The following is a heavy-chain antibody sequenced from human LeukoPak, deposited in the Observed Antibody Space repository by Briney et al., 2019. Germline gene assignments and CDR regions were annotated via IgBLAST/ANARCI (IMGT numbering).Heavy chain of an antibody. V-gene: IGHV3-30*02. CDR2: IGYDGTNE. CDR1: GFTFSSYG. J-gene: IGHJ4*02. CDR3: AKECDYGNTSHMPCY. Sequence: GGSLRLSCAASGFTFSSYGMHWVRQAPGKGLEWVALIGYDGTNEYYADSVKGRFTISRDNSKNTLYLQMKSLRVEGTAVYYCAKECDYGNTSHMPCYWGQGTLVTVSS. D-gene: IGHD4-17*01.